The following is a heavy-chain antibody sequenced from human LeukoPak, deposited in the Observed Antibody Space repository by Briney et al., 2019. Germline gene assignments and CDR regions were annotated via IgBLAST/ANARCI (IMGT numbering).Heavy chain of an antibody. CDR3: ARAQNYYGSGIDF. D-gene: IGHD3-10*01. CDR1: GGSISSYY. Sequence: SETLSLTCTVSGGSISSYYWSWIRQPPGKGLEWIGEIIHSGSTNYNPSLKSRVTISVDTSQNQFSLKLSSVTAADTALYYCARAQNYYGSGIDFWGQGTLVTVSS. V-gene: IGHV4-34*12. J-gene: IGHJ4*02. CDR2: IIHSGST.